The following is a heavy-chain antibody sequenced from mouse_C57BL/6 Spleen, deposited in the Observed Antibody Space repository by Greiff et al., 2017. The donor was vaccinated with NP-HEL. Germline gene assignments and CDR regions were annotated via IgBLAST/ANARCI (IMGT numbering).Heavy chain of an antibody. CDR1: GYTFTSYW. D-gene: IGHD1-1*01. CDR2: IDPSDSET. J-gene: IGHJ1*03. CDR3: ARYYYGSSYGPYFDV. Sequence: QVQLQQPGAELVRPGSSVKLSCKASGYTFTSYWMHWVKQRPIQGLEWIGNIDPSDSETHYNQKFKDKATLTVDKSSSTAYMQLSSLTSADSAVYYCARYYYGSSYGPYFDVWGTGTTVTVSS. V-gene: IGHV1-52*01.